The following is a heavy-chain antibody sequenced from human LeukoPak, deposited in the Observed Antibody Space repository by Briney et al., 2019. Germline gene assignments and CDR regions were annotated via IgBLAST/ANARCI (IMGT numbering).Heavy chain of an antibody. CDR3: AKEGATTAREYYFDY. CDR2: ISWNSGSI. CDR1: GFTFYDYA. D-gene: IGHD4-17*01. J-gene: IGHJ4*02. Sequence: GGSLRLSCAASGFTFYDYAMHWVRQAPGKGLEWVSGISWNSGSIGYADSVKGRFTISRDNAKNSLYLQMNSLRAEDTALYYCAKEGATTAREYYFDYWGQGTLVTVSS. V-gene: IGHV3-9*01.